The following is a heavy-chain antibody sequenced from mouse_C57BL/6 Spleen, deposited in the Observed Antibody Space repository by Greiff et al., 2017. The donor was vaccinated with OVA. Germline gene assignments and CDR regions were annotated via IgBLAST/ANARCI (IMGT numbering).Heavy chain of an antibody. CDR3: ARKLGRVFCFDY. D-gene: IGHD4-1*01. Sequence: VQLQQPGAELVMPGASVKLSCKASGYTFTSYWMHWVKQRPGQGLEWIGEIDPSDSYTNYNQKFKGKSTLTVDKSSSTAYMQLSSLTSEDSAVYYCARKLGRVFCFDYWGQGTTLTVSS. J-gene: IGHJ2*01. CDR1: GYTFTSYW. CDR2: IDPSDSYT. V-gene: IGHV1-69*01.